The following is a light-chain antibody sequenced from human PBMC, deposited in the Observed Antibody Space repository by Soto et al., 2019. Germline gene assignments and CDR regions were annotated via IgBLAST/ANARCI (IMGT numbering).Light chain of an antibody. CDR3: QVWDSLIDHRGVV. Sequence: SYELTQPLSVSVAPGQTARITCGGNNIGSKSVHWYQQKPGQAPVLVVYDDDVRPSGIPERFSGSNSGNTATLTISRVEAGDEADYYCQVWDSLIDHRGVVFGGGTKLTVL. V-gene: IGLV3-21*02. J-gene: IGLJ3*02. CDR2: DDD. CDR1: NIGSKS.